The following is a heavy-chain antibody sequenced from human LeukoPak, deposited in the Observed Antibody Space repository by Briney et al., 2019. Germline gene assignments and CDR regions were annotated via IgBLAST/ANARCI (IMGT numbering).Heavy chain of an antibody. CDR3: AKAKGYYDSSGFDY. CDR1: GFTFSSYA. V-gene: IGHV3-23*01. J-gene: IGHJ4*02. CDR2: IRGSGGST. Sequence: GGSLRLSCAASGFTFSSYAMSWVRQAPGKGLEWVSAIRGSGGSTYYADSVKGRFTISRDNSKSTLYLQMNSLRAEDTAVYDCAKAKGYYDSSGFDYWGQGTLVTVSS. D-gene: IGHD3-22*01.